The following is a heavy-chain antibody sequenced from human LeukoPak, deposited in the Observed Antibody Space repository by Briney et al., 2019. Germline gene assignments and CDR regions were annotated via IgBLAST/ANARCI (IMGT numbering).Heavy chain of an antibody. Sequence: ASVKVSCKASGYTFTSYGISWVRQAPGQGLEWMGWISAYNGNTNYAQKLQGRVTMTTDTSTSTAYMELRSLRSDDTDVYYCARETRSMVMFDYWGQGTLVTVSS. J-gene: IGHJ4*02. CDR3: ARETRSMVMFDY. CDR2: ISAYNGNT. CDR1: GYTFTSYG. D-gene: IGHD2-8*01. V-gene: IGHV1-18*01.